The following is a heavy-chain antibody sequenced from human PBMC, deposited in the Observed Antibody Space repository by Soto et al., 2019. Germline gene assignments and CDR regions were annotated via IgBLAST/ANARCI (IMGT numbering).Heavy chain of an antibody. D-gene: IGHD1-1*01. V-gene: IGHV3-15*01. CDR2: IKSKTDGGTT. CDR3: TTDPHSTGTKY. Sequence: GGSLRLSCAASGFSFSDAWMTWVRQAPGAGLEWVGHIKSKTDGGTTDYAAPVKGRFTISRDASKTTVYLQMNSLRTEDTAVYYCTTDPHSTGTKYWGQGTLVTVSS. CDR1: GFSFSDAW. J-gene: IGHJ4*02.